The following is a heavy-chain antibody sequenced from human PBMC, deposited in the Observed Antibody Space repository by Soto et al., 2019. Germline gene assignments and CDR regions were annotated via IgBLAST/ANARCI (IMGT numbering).Heavy chain of an antibody. CDR1: GFTFSSYG. J-gene: IGHJ4*02. Sequence: GGSLRLSCAASGFTFSSYGMHWVRQAPGKGLEWVAVISYDGSNKYYADSVKGRFTISRDNSQNTVYLQMSSLTTADTAVYYCLVASAAYWGQGTQVTVSS. V-gene: IGHV3-30*03. CDR3: LVASAAY. D-gene: IGHD6-13*01. CDR2: ISYDGSNK.